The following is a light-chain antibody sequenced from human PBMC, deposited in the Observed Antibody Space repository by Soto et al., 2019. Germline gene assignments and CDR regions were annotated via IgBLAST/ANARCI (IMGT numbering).Light chain of an antibody. CDR3: QQTYTTPWT. CDR1: QRISTY. J-gene: IGKJ1*01. CDR2: AAS. Sequence: DIQMTQSPSSLSASVGDRVTITCRASQRISTYLNWYQEKPGKAPMLLIYAASTLQSGVPSRFSGSGSGTDFTLTISSLQPEDFESYYCQQTYTTPWTFGQGTKVEIK. V-gene: IGKV1-39*01.